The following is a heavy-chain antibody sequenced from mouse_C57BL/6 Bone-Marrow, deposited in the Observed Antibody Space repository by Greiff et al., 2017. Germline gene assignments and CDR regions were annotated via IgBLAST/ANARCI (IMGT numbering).Heavy chain of an antibody. V-gene: IGHV1-58*01. CDR3: NDGYERSVDY. Sequence: EVQLQQSGAELVRPGSSVKMSCKTSGYTFTSYGINWVKQRPGQGLEWIGYIYIETGCTEYKEKFKGKATLTSDTSSSTAYMQLSSLAAEDSAICVCNDGYERSVDYWGQGTSVTVSS. CDR1: GYTFTSYG. CDR2: IYIETGCT. J-gene: IGHJ4*01. D-gene: IGHD2-2*01.